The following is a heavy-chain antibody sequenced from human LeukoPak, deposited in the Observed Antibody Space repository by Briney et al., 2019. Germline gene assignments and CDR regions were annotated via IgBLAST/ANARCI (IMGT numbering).Heavy chain of an antibody. Sequence: GGSLRLSCEASGFTFSNYWMHWVRQGPGKGLVWVSRIKYDGSSTNYADSVKGRFTISRDNARNTLYLQMNSLRAEDTAVYYCARVAARLGAFDIWGQGTMVTVSS. V-gene: IGHV3-74*01. CDR1: GFTFSNYW. J-gene: IGHJ3*02. D-gene: IGHD2-15*01. CDR2: IKYDGSST. CDR3: ARVAARLGAFDI.